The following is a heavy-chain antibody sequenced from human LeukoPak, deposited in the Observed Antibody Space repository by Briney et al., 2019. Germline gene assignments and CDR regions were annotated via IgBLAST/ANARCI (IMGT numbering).Heavy chain of an antibody. CDR3: AKGDYGYYYYMDV. D-gene: IGHD4-17*01. Sequence: GSLRLSCAASGLTFSNNAMKWVRQAPGKGLEWVSTISGPGGSTYYGDSVKGRFTTSRDNSKNTVYLQMNSLRADDTAIYYCAKGDYGYYYYMDVWGKGTTVTVSS. J-gene: IGHJ6*03. V-gene: IGHV3-23*01. CDR1: GLTFSNNA. CDR2: ISGPGGST.